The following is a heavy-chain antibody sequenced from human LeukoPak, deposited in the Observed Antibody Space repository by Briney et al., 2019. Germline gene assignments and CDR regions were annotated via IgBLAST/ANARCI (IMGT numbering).Heavy chain of an antibody. J-gene: IGHJ4*02. CDR1: GFTFDDYG. CDR3: ARDIAAAGPYYFDY. CDR2: INWNGGST. V-gene: IGHV3-20*04. Sequence: GGSLRLSCAASGFTFDDYGMNWVRQAPGKGLECVSGINWNGGSTAYADSVKGRFTISRDNAKNSLYLQMSSLRAEDTAFYYCARDIAAAGPYYFDYWGQGTLVTVSS. D-gene: IGHD6-13*01.